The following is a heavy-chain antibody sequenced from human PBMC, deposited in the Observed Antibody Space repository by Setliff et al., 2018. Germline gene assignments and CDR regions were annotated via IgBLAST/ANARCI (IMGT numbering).Heavy chain of an antibody. J-gene: IGHJ4*02. Sequence: SETLSLTCTVSGGSISSGGYYWSWIRQHPGKGLEWIGYIYYSGSTYYNPSLKSRVTISVDTSKNQFSLKLSSVTAADTAVYYCARRETYSISSGGFDYWGQGTQVTVSS. D-gene: IGHD6-6*01. CDR1: GGSISSGGYY. CDR2: IYYSGST. CDR3: ARRETYSISSGGFDY. V-gene: IGHV4-31*03.